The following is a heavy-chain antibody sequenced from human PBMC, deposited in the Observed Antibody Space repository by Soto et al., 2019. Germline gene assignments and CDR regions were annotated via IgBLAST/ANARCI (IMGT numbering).Heavy chain of an antibody. V-gene: IGHV4-4*02. CDR2: IYHSGST. CDR1: GGSISSSNW. Sequence: SETLSLTCAVSGGSISSSNWWGFFRQPPGKGLEWIGEIYHSGSTNYNPSLKSRVTISVDKSKNQFSLKLSSVTAADTAVYYCARDGGKRNYYGMDVWGQGTTVTVSS. CDR3: ARDGGKRNYYGMDV. D-gene: IGHD2-15*01. J-gene: IGHJ6*02.